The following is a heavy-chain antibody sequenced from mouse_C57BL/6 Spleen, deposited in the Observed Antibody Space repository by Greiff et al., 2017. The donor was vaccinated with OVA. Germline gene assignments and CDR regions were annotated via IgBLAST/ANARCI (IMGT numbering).Heavy chain of an antibody. CDR1: GFTFSSYA. D-gene: IGHD3-2*02. Sequence: EVHLVESGEGLVKPGGSLKLSCAASGFTFSSYAMSWVRQTPEKRLEWVAYISSGGDYIYYADTVKGRFTISRDNARNTLYLQMSSLKSEDTAMYYCTRDWTAQAFAYWGQGTLVTVSA. V-gene: IGHV5-9-1*02. J-gene: IGHJ3*01. CDR2: ISSGGDYI. CDR3: TRDWTAQAFAY.